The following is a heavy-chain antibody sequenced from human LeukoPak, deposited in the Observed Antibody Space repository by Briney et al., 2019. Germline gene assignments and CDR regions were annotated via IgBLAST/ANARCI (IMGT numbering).Heavy chain of an antibody. J-gene: IGHJ6*02. D-gene: IGHD2-15*01. CDR2: IKSKSDGGTT. V-gene: IGHV3-15*01. CDR3: TPPPCSGGSCYPNPYYYYYGMGV. Sequence: PGGSLRLSCAASGFTFSNAWMSWVRQAPGKGLEWVGRIKSKSDGGTTDYAAPVKGRFTISRDDSKNTLYLQMNSLQTEDTAVYYCTPPPCSGGSCYPNPYYYYYGMGVWGQGTTVTVSS. CDR1: GFTFSNAW.